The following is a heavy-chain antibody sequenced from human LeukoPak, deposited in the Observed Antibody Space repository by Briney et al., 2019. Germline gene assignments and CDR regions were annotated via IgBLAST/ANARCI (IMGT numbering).Heavy chain of an antibody. CDR2: ISGSGGRT. CDR1: GFTFSSYA. Sequence: PGGSLRLSCGASGFTFSSYAMSWVRQAPGKGLEWVSAISGSGGRTHYADSVKGRFTISRDNSKNTLYLQMNSLRAEDTAVYYCAKGSGTAEDYWGQGTLVTVSS. V-gene: IGHV3-23*01. D-gene: IGHD6-25*01. J-gene: IGHJ4*02. CDR3: AKGSGTAEDY.